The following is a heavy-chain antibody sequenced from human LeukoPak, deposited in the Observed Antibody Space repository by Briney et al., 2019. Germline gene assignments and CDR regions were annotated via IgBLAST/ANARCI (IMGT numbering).Heavy chain of an antibody. J-gene: IGHJ6*03. CDR2: IKQDESER. CDR3: ARRGSTVAYYYYYMDV. Sequence: GGSLRLSCEASGFSFSSYWMTWVRQPPGKGPEWVANIKQDESERYSVDSVKGRFTISRDNAKNSVYLHMNSLRAEDTALYYCARRGSTVAYYYYYMDVWGKGTTVTVS. CDR1: GFSFSSYW. D-gene: IGHD4-11*01. V-gene: IGHV3-7*01.